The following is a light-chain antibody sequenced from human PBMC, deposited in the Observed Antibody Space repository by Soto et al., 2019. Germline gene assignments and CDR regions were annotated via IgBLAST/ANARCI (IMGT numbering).Light chain of an antibody. V-gene: IGKV3-15*01. J-gene: IGKJ1*01. Sequence: EIVMTQSPASLSVSPGARATPATRASQSVNINLAWYKQKPGQAPRILSFGASSRANGIPARVSGSGSGTEFTLTISNLQTEDFAVYYCQQYNKWPRTFGQGTKVDI. CDR3: QQYNKWPRT. CDR1: QSVNIN. CDR2: GAS.